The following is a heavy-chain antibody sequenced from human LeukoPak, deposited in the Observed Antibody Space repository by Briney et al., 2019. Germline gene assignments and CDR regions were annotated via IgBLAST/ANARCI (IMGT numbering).Heavy chain of an antibody. CDR3: AKDRSGSYSGFDY. CDR2: ISGSGGST. V-gene: IGHV3-23*01. D-gene: IGHD1-26*01. CDR1: GFTFSSYA. Sequence: PGGSLRLSCAASGFTFSSYAMSWVRQAPGKGLEWVSVISGSGGSTYYADSVKGRFNISRDSSKNTLYLQMNSLRAEDTAVYYCAKDRSGSYSGFDYWGQGTLVTVSS. J-gene: IGHJ4*02.